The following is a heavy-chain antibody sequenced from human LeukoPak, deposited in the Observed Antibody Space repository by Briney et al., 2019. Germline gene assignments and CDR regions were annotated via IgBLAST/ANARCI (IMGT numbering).Heavy chain of an antibody. Sequence: SETLSLTCTVSGGSISSYYWSWIRQPPGKGLEWIGYIYYSGSTNYNPSLKSRVTISVDTSKNQLSLKLSSVTAADTAVYYCARWGGPHYYDSSGYILHWGQGTLVTVSS. CDR3: ARWGGPHYYDSSGYILH. CDR2: IYYSGST. CDR1: GGSISSYY. D-gene: IGHD3-22*01. V-gene: IGHV4-59*01. J-gene: IGHJ1*01.